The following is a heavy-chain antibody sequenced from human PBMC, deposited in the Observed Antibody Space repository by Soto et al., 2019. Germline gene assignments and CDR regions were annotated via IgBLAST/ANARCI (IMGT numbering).Heavy chain of an antibody. D-gene: IGHD2-2*02. CDR3: ARDGCTSCYNWYFDL. V-gene: IGHV1-18*01. J-gene: IGHJ2*01. Sequence: QVQLVQSEAEVKKPGASVKVSCKASGYTFTGYGISWVRQAPGQGLEWMGWISAYNGNTNYAQKLQGRVTMTIDTSTSTAYMELRSLRSDDTAVYYCARDGCTSCYNWYFDLWGRGTLVTVSS. CDR2: ISAYNGNT. CDR1: GYTFTGYG.